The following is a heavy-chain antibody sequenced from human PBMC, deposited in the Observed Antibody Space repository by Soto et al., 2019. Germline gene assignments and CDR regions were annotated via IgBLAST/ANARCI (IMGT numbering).Heavy chain of an antibody. D-gene: IGHD4-17*01. V-gene: IGHV1-3*01. J-gene: IGHJ5*02. CDR1: GYTFTSYA. CDR3: AREALSIDDYGFHNWFDP. CDR2: INAGNGNT. Sequence: QVQLVQSGAEVKKPGASVKVSCKASGYTFTSYAMHWVRQAPGQRLEWMGWINAGNGNTKYSQKFQGRVTITRDTSASTGYMELSSLRSEDTAVYYCAREALSIDDYGFHNWFDPWGQGTLVTVSS.